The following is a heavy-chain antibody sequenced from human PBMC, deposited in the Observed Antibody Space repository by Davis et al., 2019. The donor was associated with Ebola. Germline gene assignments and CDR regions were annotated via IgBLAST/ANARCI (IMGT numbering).Heavy chain of an antibody. D-gene: IGHD6-13*01. CDR1: GGSISSSSYY. CDR3: ARGGSSSLAY. Sequence: SETLSLTCTVSGGSISSSSYYCGRIRQPPGKGLEWIGNIYYSGSTYYNPSLRSRVTISVDTSKNQFSLQLNSVTPEDTAVYYCARGGSSSLAYWGQGTLVTVSS. V-gene: IGHV4-39*01. J-gene: IGHJ4*02. CDR2: IYYSGST.